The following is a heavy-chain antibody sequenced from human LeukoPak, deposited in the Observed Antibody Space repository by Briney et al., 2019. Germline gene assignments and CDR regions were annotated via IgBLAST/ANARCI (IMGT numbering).Heavy chain of an antibody. CDR3: AKDSSSGWYGGVDY. V-gene: IGHV3-30*18. CDR1: GFTFSSYG. Sequence: GRSLRLSCAASGFTFSSYGMHWVRQAPGKGLEWVAVISYDGSNKYYADSVKGRLTISRDNSKNTLYLQMDSLRAEDTAVYYCAKDSSSGWYGGVDYWGQGTLVTVSS. CDR2: ISYDGSNK. J-gene: IGHJ4*02. D-gene: IGHD6-19*01.